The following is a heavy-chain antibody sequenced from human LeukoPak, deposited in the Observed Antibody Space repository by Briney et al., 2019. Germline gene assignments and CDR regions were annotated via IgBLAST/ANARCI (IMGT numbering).Heavy chain of an antibody. CDR1: GFTFSSYG. Sequence: GRSLRLSCAASGFTFSSYGMHWVRQAPGKGLEWVANVQQEGSEKYYVDSVKGRFTISRDNAKNSVYLEMNSLRAEDTATYYCATTLNVATAGYFWGQGTLVTVSS. J-gene: IGHJ4*02. D-gene: IGHD6-13*01. CDR3: ATTLNVATAGYF. CDR2: VQQEGSEK. V-gene: IGHV3-7*01.